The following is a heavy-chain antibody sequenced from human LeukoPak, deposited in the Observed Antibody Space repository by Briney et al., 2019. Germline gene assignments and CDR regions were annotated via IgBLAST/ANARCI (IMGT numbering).Heavy chain of an antibody. D-gene: IGHD5-18*01. CDR3: AKDQGYSYGHFDY. CDR2: IRGSGGST. Sequence: PGGSLRLSCAASGFTFSSYAMSWVRQAPGKGLEWVSAIRGSGGSTYYADSVKGRFTISRDNSKNTLYLQMNSLRAEDTAVYYCAKDQGYSYGHFDYWGQGTLVTVSS. V-gene: IGHV3-23*01. CDR1: GFTFSSYA. J-gene: IGHJ4*02.